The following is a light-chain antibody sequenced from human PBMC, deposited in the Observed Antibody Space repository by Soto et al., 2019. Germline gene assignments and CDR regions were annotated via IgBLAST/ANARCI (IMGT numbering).Light chain of an antibody. Sequence: QSVLTQPASVSGSPGQSITISCTGTSSDVGGYNFVSWYQQYPCKAPKLIIYEVDSRPSGVSNRFSGSKSGNTASLTISGLRAEDEADYYCSSWTSRTTQVLGGGTKVTVL. CDR1: SSDVGGYNF. J-gene: IGLJ3*02. CDR3: SSWTSRTTQV. V-gene: IGLV2-14*01. CDR2: EVD.